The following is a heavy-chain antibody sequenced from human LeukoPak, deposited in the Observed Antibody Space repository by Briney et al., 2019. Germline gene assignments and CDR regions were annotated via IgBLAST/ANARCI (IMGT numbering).Heavy chain of an antibody. J-gene: IGHJ6*03. CDR2: IYTSGST. CDR1: GGSISSGSYY. D-gene: IGHD3-10*01. V-gene: IGHV4-61*02. Sequence: PSETLSLTCTVSGGSISSGSYYWSWIRQPAGKGLEWIGRIYTSGSTNYNPSLKSRVTISVDTSKNQFSLKLSSVTAADTAVYYCARTGRGVGYYYYYMDVWGKGTTVTVSS. CDR3: ARTGRGVGYYYYYMDV.